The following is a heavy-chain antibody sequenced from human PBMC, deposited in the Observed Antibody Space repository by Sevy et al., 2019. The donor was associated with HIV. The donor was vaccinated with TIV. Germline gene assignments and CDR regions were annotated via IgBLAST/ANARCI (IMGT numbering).Heavy chain of an antibody. D-gene: IGHD6-19*01. Sequence: GGSLRLSCAASGFTFSSYWMSWVRRAPGKGLEWVANIKQDGSEKYYVDSVKGRFTISRDNAKNSLYLQMNSLRAEDTAVYYCARVVRIAVAGTRWFDPWGQGTLVTVSS. J-gene: IGHJ5*02. CDR3: ARVVRIAVAGTRWFDP. V-gene: IGHV3-7*01. CDR2: IKQDGSEK. CDR1: GFTFSSYW.